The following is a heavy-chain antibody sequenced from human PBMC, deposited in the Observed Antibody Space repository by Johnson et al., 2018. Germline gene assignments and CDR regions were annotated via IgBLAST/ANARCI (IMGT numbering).Heavy chain of an antibody. D-gene: IGHD6-13*01. J-gene: IGHJ3*02. Sequence: VQLVQSGGGLVQPGRSLGLSCAASGFSFDNYAIHWVRQAPGKGLEWVSGISWNSATIGYGDSVKGRFTISRDKAKNSLYLQMNSLRAEDTALYYCAKTTSTWYVGDAFDIWGQGTMVTVSS. CDR2: ISWNSATI. CDR3: AKTTSTWYVGDAFDI. V-gene: IGHV3-9*01. CDR1: GFSFDNYA.